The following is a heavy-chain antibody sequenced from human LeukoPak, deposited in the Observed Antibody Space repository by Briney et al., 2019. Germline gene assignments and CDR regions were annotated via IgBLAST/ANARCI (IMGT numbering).Heavy chain of an antibody. D-gene: IGHD6-13*01. CDR2: IYTSGST. CDR1: GGSISSCY. Sequence: SETLSLTCTVSGGSISSCYWSWIRQPAGKGLGWIGRIYTSGSTNYNPSLKSRVTMSVDTSKNQFSLKLSSVTAADTAVYYCARESRFDFPRYYFDYWGQGTLVTVSS. CDR3: ARESRFDFPRYYFDY. J-gene: IGHJ4*02. V-gene: IGHV4-4*07.